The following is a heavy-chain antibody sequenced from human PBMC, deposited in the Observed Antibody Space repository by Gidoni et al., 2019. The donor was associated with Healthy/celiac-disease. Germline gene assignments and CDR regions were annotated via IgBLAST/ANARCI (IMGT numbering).Heavy chain of an antibody. CDR1: GVTFSSYA. J-gene: IGHJ4*02. Sequence: EVQLVESGGGLVQPGGSLRLSCAASGVTFSSYAMSWVRQATGKRLEWVSAISGSGGSTISRDISKNTLYLKMNSMRAEEKAVYYCANSPRQDGYNSGFGYWGQGTLVTVSS. D-gene: IGHD5-12*01. CDR3: ANSPRQDGYNSGFGY. V-gene: IGHV3-23*04. CDR2: ISGSGGS.